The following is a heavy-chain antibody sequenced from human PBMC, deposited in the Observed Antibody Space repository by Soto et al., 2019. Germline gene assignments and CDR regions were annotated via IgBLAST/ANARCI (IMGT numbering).Heavy chain of an antibody. J-gene: IGHJ1*01. D-gene: IGHD1-26*01. CDR2: ISSSGSTI. Sequence: QSGGSLRLSCAASGFTFSSYEMNWVRQAPGKGLEWVSYISSSGSTIYYADSVKGRFTISRDNAKNSLYLQMNSLRAEDTAVYYCARDPAPVWEPHARTAHWGQGTLVTVSS. CDR1: GFTFSSYE. V-gene: IGHV3-48*03. CDR3: ARDPAPVWEPHARTAH.